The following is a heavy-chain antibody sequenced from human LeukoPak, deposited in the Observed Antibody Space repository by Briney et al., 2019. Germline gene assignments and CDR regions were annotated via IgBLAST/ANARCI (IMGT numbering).Heavy chain of an antibody. D-gene: IGHD3-22*01. Sequence: GGSLRLSCAASGSTFSSYAISWVRQAPGKGLEWVSAISGSGGSTYYADSVKGRFTISRDNSKNTLYLQMNSLRAEDTAVYYCAKDKMIVVVMWFDPWGQGTLVTVSS. V-gene: IGHV3-23*01. J-gene: IGHJ5*02. CDR2: ISGSGGST. CDR3: AKDKMIVVVMWFDP. CDR1: GSTFSSYA.